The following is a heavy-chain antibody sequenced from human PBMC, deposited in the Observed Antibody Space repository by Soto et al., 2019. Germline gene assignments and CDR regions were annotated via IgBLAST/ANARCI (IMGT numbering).Heavy chain of an antibody. CDR3: GRGEDFVNYLGWTDC. CDR1: GYTFTNYG. J-gene: IGHJ4*02. Sequence: ASVKVSCKASGYTFTNYGITWVRQAPGQGLEWMGWITGYNGNIKYAQKFQGRVTMTTDTSTSTVYMELRSLRSDDTAVYYCGRGEDFVNYLGWTDCWGQGTLVTVSS. D-gene: IGHD4-4*01. CDR2: ITGYNGNI. V-gene: IGHV1-18*01.